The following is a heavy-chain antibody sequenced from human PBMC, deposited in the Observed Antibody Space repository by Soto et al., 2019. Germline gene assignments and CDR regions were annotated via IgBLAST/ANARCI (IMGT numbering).Heavy chain of an antibody. Sequence: GESLKISCKESAHRFTTSWINWVRQMPGKGLEWMRRIDPTNSYTKYSPSFEGHVTISADKSITTAYLRWSSLRASDTAMYYCSLNTDSENASDLWGQGTMVTVSS. V-gene: IGHV5-10-1*01. CDR2: IDPTNSYT. J-gene: IGHJ3*01. CDR3: SLNTDSENASDL. D-gene: IGHD2-15*01. CDR1: AHRFTTSW.